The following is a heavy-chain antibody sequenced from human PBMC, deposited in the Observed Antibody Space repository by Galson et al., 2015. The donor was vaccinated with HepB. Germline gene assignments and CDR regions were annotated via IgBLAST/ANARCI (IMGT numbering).Heavy chain of an antibody. D-gene: IGHD5-12*01. CDR3: ARVGGYENAFDL. CDR1: GGTFGYYT. V-gene: IGHV1-69*02. CDR2: VIPLSGVT. J-gene: IGHJ3*01. Sequence: SVKVSCKASGGTFGYYTIHWVRQAPGQGLEWMGRVIPLSGVTNYAQRFQGRVTITADRSTSTAYVVLSSLGSEDTAVYYCARVGGYENAFDLWGQGTMVTVSS.